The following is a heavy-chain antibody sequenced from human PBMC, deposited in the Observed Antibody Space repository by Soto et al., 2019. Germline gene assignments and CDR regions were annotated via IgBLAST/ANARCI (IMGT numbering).Heavy chain of an antibody. CDR3: AVPLVGLGELSHYYYYGMDV. D-gene: IGHD3-16*02. Sequence: GGSLRLSCAASGFTFSSYAMSWVRQAPGKGLEWVSAISGSGGSTYYADSVKGRFTISRDNSKNTLYLQMNSLRAEDTAVYYCAVPLVGLGELSHYYYYGMDVWGQGTTVTVSS. J-gene: IGHJ6*02. CDR2: ISGSGGST. V-gene: IGHV3-23*01. CDR1: GFTFSSYA.